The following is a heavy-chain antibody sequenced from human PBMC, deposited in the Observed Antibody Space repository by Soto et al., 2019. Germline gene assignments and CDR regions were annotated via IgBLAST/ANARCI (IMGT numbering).Heavy chain of an antibody. CDR1: GFKVGSTY. V-gene: IGHV3-53*01. Sequence: GGSLRLSCVASGFKVGSTYMTWVRQAPGEVLQLVSIMYSGVSTFYADSVKGRFTVSRDDSKNTLYLQMNNLTVRDPGVYYCTETRSASRSPSDYWGQGTLVTVSS. D-gene: IGHD3-16*02. J-gene: IGHJ4*02. CDR3: TETRSASRSPSDY. CDR2: MYSGVST.